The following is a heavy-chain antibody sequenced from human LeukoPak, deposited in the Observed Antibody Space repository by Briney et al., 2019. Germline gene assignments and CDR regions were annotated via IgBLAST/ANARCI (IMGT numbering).Heavy chain of an antibody. CDR3: ARVFDSSGYCDY. D-gene: IGHD3-22*01. Sequence: GGSLRLSCAASGFTFSSYSMNWVRQAPGKGLEWVSSISSSSSYIYYADSVKGRFTISRDNAKNSLYLQMNSLRAEDTAVYYCARVFDSSGYCDYWGQGTLVTVSS. V-gene: IGHV3-21*01. CDR2: ISSSSSYI. CDR1: GFTFSSYS. J-gene: IGHJ4*02.